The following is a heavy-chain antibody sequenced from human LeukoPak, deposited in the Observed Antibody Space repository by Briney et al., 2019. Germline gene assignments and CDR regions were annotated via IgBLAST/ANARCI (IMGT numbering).Heavy chain of an antibody. CDR3: ARHPNELRSGPWAFDI. V-gene: IGHV4-4*02. J-gene: IGHJ3*02. CDR1: GGFISSSNW. Sequence: SETLSLTCAVSGGFISSSNWWSWVRQPPGKGLEWIGEIYHSGSTNYNPSLKSRVTISVDTSKNQFSLKLSSVTAADTAVYYCARHPNELRSGPWAFDIWGQGTMVTVSS. D-gene: IGHD1-7*01. CDR2: IYHSGST.